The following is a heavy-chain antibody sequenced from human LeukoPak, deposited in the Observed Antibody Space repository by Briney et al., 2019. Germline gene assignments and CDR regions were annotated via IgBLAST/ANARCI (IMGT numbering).Heavy chain of an antibody. CDR3: ARGLGRYCSSTSCYPPDI. V-gene: IGHV1-8*01. D-gene: IGHD2-2*01. Sequence: GASVKVSCTASGYTFTSYDINWVRQATGQGLEWMGWMNPNSGNTGYAQKFQGRVTMTRNTSISTAYMELSSLRSEDTAVYYCARGLGRYCSSTSCYPPDIWGQGTMVTVSS. CDR2: MNPNSGNT. CDR1: GYTFTSYD. J-gene: IGHJ3*02.